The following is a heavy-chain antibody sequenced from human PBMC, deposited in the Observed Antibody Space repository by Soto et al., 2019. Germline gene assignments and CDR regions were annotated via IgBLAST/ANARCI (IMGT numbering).Heavy chain of an antibody. D-gene: IGHD4-17*01. CDR1: GGTFSSYW. V-gene: IGHV5-10-1*01. Sequence: KVSCKASGGTFSSYWISWVRQMPGKGLEWMGRIDPSDSYTNYSPSFQGHVTISADKSISTAYLQWSSLKASDTAMYYCARNDYGDYISLNWGQGTLVTVSS. CDR2: IDPSDSYT. J-gene: IGHJ4*02. CDR3: ARNDYGDYISLN.